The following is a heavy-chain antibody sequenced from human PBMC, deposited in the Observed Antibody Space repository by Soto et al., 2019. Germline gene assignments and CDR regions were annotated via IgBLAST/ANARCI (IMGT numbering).Heavy chain of an antibody. CDR1: GYTFTIYG. V-gene: IGHV1-18*01. CDR2: ISAYNGNT. Sequence: GPSVKVSCKASGYTFTIYGISWVRQAPGQGLEWMGWISAYNGNTNYAQKLQGRVTMTTDTSTSTAYMELRSLRSDDTAVYYCARDLTPGLVYHWGQGTLVTVSS. CDR3: ARDLTPGLVYH. D-gene: IGHD3-9*01. J-gene: IGHJ5*02.